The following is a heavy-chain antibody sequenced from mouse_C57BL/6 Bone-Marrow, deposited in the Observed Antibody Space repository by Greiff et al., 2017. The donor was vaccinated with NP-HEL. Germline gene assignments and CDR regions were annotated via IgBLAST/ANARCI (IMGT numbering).Heavy chain of an antibody. V-gene: IGHV1-55*01. CDR1: GYTFTSYW. CDR3: ARCEGYDWGRNFDY. J-gene: IGHJ2*01. D-gene: IGHD2-2*01. CDR2: IYPGSGST. Sequence: QVQLQQPGAELVKPGASVKMSCKASGYTFTSYWITWVKQRPGQGLEWIGDIYPGSGSTNYNEKFKSKATLTVDTSSSTAYMQLSSLTSEDSAVYYCARCEGYDWGRNFDYWGQGTTLTVSS.